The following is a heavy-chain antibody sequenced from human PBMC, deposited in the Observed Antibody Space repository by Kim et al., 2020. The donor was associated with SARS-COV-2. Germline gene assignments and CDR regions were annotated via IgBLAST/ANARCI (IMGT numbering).Heavy chain of an antibody. J-gene: IGHJ3*02. CDR2: IWYDGSNK. CDR3: ATIVGATTLAFDI. D-gene: IGHD1-26*01. Sequence: GGSLRLSCAASGFTFSSYGMHWVRQAPGKGLEWVAVIWYDGSNKYYADSVKGRFTISRDNSKNTLYLQMNSLRAEDTAVYYCATIVGATTLAFDIWGQGTMVTVSS. CDR1: GFTFSSYG. V-gene: IGHV3-33*08.